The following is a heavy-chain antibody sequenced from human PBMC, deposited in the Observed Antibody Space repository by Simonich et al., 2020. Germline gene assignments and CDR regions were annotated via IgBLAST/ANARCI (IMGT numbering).Heavy chain of an antibody. Sequence: QVQLQQWGAGLLKPSETLSLPCAVYGGSFSGSYWSWFRQPPGKGLEWIGEINHSGSTNYNPSLKGRVTISVDTSKNQFSLKLSAVTAADTAVYYCARHLQLGPFDYWGQGTLVTVSS. CDR3: ARHLQLGPFDY. D-gene: IGHD1-1*01. J-gene: IGHJ4*02. CDR2: INHSGST. CDR1: GGSFSGSY. V-gene: IGHV4-34*01.